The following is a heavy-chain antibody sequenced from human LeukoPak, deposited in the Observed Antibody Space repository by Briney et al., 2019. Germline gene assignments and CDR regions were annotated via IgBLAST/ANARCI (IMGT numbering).Heavy chain of an antibody. J-gene: IGHJ4*02. Sequence: PSETLSLTCTVSGGSISSSSYYWGWIRQPPGKGLEWIGSIYYSGSTYYNPSLKSRVTISVDTSKNQFSLKLSSVTAADTAVYYCARQPPPYSSGWPPDYWGQGTPVTVSS. CDR1: GGSISSSSYY. D-gene: IGHD6-19*01. CDR3: ARQPPPYSSGWPPDY. CDR2: IYYSGST. V-gene: IGHV4-39*01.